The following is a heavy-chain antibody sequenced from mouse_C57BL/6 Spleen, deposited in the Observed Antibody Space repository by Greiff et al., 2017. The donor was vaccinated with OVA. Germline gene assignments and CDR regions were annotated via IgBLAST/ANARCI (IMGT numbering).Heavy chain of an antibody. Sequence: QVQLQQSGAELVRPGASVKLSCKASGYTFTDYYRNWVKQRPGQGLEWIARIYPGSGNTYYNEKFKGKATLTAEKSSSTAYMQLSSLTSEDSAVYFCARKRGLGDAMDYWGQGTSVTVSS. CDR2: IYPGSGNT. J-gene: IGHJ4*01. CDR3: ARKRGLGDAMDY. V-gene: IGHV1-76*01. D-gene: IGHD4-1*01. CDR1: GYTFTDYY.